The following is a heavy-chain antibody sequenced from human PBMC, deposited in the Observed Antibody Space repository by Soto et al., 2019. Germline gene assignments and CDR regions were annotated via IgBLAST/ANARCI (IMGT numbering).Heavy chain of an antibody. J-gene: IGHJ5*01. CDR3: AIVIAAPTTGWYTVS. CDR2: ISAYNGNT. CDR1: GYTFTSYG. Sequence: ASVKVSCKASGYTFTSYGISWVRQAPGQGLEWMGWISAYNGNTNYAQKLQGRVTMTTDTSTSTAYMELRSLRSDDTAVYYCAIVIAAPTTGWYTVSWRDGPLVTV. V-gene: IGHV1-18*01. D-gene: IGHD6-19*01.